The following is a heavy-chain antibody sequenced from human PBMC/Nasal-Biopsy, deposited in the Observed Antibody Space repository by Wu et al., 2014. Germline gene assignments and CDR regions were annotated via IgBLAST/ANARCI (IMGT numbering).Heavy chain of an antibody. CDR3: ARSTTPRFLEWLLPRYFDY. CDR2: IYYSGST. J-gene: IGHJ4*02. D-gene: IGHD3-3*01. Sequence: TLSLTCTVSGGSISSSSYYWGWIRQPPGKGLEWIGSIYYSGSTYYNPSLKSRVTISVDTSKNQFSLKLSSVTAADTAVYYCARSTTPRFLEWLLPRYFDYWGQGTLVTVSS. CDR1: GGSISSSSYY. V-gene: IGHV4-39*01.